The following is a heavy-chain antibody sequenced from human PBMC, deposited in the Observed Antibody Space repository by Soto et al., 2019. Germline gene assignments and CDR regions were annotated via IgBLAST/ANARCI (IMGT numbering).Heavy chain of an antibody. J-gene: IGHJ4*02. D-gene: IGHD7-27*01. CDR2: ISETGSHT. CDR3: ARSLRATSPLTF. Sequence: RLSCEASGFTITDYHMSWIRQAPGKGLEWVALISETGSHTAYAESVKGRFTISRDNARPSVFLQMNSLRSDDTAVYFCARSLRATSPLTFWGQGTPVTVSS. V-gene: IGHV3-11*06. CDR1: GFTITDYH.